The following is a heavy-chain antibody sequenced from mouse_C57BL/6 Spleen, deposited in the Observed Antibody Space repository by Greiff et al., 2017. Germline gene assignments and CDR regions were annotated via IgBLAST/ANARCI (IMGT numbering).Heavy chain of an antibody. CDR1: GYTFTIYW. CDR2: IDPSDSYT. CDR3: ARGVYYDYDWFAY. Sequence: QVQLQQPGAELVKPGASVKLSCKASGYTFTIYWMQWVKQRPGQGLEWIGEIDPSDSYTNYNQKFKGKATLTVDTSSSTAYMQLSSLTSEDSAVYYCARGVYYDYDWFAYWGQGTLVTVSA. J-gene: IGHJ3*01. D-gene: IGHD2-4*01. V-gene: IGHV1-50*01.